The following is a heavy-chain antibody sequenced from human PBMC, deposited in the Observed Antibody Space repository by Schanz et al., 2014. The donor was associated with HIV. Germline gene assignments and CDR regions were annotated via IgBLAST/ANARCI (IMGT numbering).Heavy chain of an antibody. V-gene: IGHV3-30*03. D-gene: IGHD5-12*01. J-gene: IGHJ4*02. CDR1: GFTFDNYG. CDR3: TTDQFGGYFVH. Sequence: VQMLESGGGSVQPGGSLRLSCTASGFTFDNYGMHWVRQAPGKGLEWVAVISYDGRNKYYADSVKGRFTISRDNAKNSLYLQMNSLRDDDMAVYYCTTDQFGGYFVHWGQGALVTVSS. CDR2: ISYDGRNK.